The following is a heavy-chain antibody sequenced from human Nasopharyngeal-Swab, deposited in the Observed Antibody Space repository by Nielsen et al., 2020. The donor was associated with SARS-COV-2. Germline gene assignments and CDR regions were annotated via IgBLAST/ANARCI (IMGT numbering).Heavy chain of an antibody. CDR1: GYSFTSYG. D-gene: IGHD1-26*01. Sequence: ASVTVSCKVSGYSFTSYGNSWGRQAPRQGLEWMGWISGYDGNIKYAQNFQDRATMTTDTSTSKAYMELRNLRSDDKAVYYCARAEVVGAGYYYYYMDVWSEGTTVTVSS. J-gene: IGHJ6*03. V-gene: IGHV1-18*01. CDR2: ISGYDGNI. CDR3: ARAEVVGAGYYYYYMDV.